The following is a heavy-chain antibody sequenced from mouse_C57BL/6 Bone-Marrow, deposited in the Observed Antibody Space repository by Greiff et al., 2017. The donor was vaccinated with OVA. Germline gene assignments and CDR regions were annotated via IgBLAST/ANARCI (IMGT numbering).Heavy chain of an antibody. J-gene: IGHJ4*01. V-gene: IGHV1-55*01. CDR2: IYPGSGRT. D-gene: IGHD1-1*01. CDR1: GYTFTSYW. CDR3: ARTGITTVEGDVAKDY. Sequence: VQLQQSGAELVKPGASVKMSCKASGYTFTSYWITWVKQRPGQGLEWIGDIYPGSGRTNYNEKFKSKATLTVDTSSSTAYMQLSSLTSEDSAVYYCARTGITTVEGDVAKDYGGQGTSVTVSS.